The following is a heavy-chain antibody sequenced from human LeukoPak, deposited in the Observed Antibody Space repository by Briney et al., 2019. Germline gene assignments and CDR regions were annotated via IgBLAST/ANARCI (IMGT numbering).Heavy chain of an antibody. CDR1: GYTFTSYG. J-gene: IGHJ6*02. D-gene: IGHD2-2*01. CDR2: ISAYNGNT. CDR3: ARDLAEIVVVPAAPNYYYYYGMDV. Sequence: GASVKVSCKASGYTFTSYGISWVRQAPGQGLEWMGWISAYNGNTNYAQKLQGRVTMTADTSTSTAYMELRSLRSDDTAVYYCARDLAEIVVVPAAPNYYYYYGMDVWGQGTTVTVSS. V-gene: IGHV1-18*01.